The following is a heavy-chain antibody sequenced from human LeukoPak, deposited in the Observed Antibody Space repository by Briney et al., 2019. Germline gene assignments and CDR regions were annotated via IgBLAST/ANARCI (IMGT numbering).Heavy chain of an antibody. Sequence: SETLSLTCTVSGGSISTYYWSWIRQPPGKGLEWIGYIYYSGSTSYNPSIKSRVTISVDTSKNQFSLKLSSVTAADTAVYYCARLDYYDSSGYLDYWGQGTLVTVSS. V-gene: IGHV4-59*08. CDR3: ARLDYYDSSGYLDY. CDR1: GGSISTYY. J-gene: IGHJ4*02. CDR2: IYYSGST. D-gene: IGHD3-22*01.